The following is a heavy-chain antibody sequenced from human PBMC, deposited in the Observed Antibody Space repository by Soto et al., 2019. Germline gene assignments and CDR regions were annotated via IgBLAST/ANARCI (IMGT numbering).Heavy chain of an antibody. V-gene: IGHV4-61*08. CDR2: IHYSGST. Sequence: SETLSLTCTGSCVSISSGDYYWSWIRQAPGKTLEWIGFIHYSGSTNYNPSLESRVLMSLDTSENQCSLSLSSVSAADTAVYYCARHSLSPGGAHFGHWGQGFLVTVSS. CDR3: ARHSLSPGGAHFGH. CDR1: CVSISSGDYY. J-gene: IGHJ4*02. D-gene: IGHD3-16*01.